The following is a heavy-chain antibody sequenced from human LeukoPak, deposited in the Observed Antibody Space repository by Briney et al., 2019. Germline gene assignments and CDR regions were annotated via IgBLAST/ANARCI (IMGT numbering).Heavy chain of an antibody. V-gene: IGHV4-31*03. CDR3: AREGLYFDWNWFDP. CDR2: IYYSGST. D-gene: IGHD3-9*01. J-gene: IGHJ5*02. Sequence: SQTLSLTCTVSGGSISSGGYYWSWIRQHPGQGLEWIGYIYYSGSTYYNPSLKSRVTISVDTSKNQFSLKLSSVTAADTAVYYCAREGLYFDWNWFDPWGQGTLVTVSS. CDR1: GGSISSGGYY.